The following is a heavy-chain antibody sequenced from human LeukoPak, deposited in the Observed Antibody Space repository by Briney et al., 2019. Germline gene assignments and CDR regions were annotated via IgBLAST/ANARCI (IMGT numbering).Heavy chain of an antibody. V-gene: IGHV3-7*01. CDR2: IKQDGSEK. J-gene: IGHJ5*02. Sequence: PGGSLRLSCAASGFTFSSYWMSWVRQAPGKGLEWVANIKQDGSEKYYVDSVKGRFTISRDNAKNSLYLQMYSLRAEDTAVYYCARDVRLTRIAVAGTKRFDPWGQGTLVTVSS. D-gene: IGHD6-19*01. CDR3: ARDVRLTRIAVAGTKRFDP. CDR1: GFTFSSYW.